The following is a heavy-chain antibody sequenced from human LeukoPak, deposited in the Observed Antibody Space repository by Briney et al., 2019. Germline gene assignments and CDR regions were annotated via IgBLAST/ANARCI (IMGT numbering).Heavy chain of an antibody. D-gene: IGHD3-10*01. V-gene: IGHV3-23*01. CDR3: ARGRNYGSGSYVFDY. J-gene: IGHJ4*02. CDR1: GFTFSSYP. CDR2: ISGNSGAT. Sequence: GGSLRLSCATSGFTFSSYPMSWVRQAPGRGLEWVSVISGNSGATYYADSVKGRFTISRDNAKNTVYLQMNSLSAEDTAVYYCARGRNYGSGSYVFDYWGQGTLVTVTS.